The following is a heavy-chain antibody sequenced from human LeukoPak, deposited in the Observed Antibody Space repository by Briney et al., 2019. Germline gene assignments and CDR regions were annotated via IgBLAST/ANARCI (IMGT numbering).Heavy chain of an antibody. V-gene: IGHV4-59*01. J-gene: IGHJ4*02. CDR2: TYYSGST. Sequence: SETLSLTCTVSGGSISSYYWSWIRQPPGKGLEWIGYTYYSGSTNYNPSLKSRVTISVDTSKNQFSLKLSSVTAADTAVYYCARTLAAAGTYDYWGQGTLVTVSS. D-gene: IGHD6-13*01. CDR1: GGSISSYY. CDR3: ARTLAAAGTYDY.